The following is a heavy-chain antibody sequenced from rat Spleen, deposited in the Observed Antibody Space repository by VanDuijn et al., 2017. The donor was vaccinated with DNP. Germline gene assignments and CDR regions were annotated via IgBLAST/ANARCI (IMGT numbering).Heavy chain of an antibody. CDR1: GFIFSNAA. V-gene: IGHV5-29*01. D-gene: IGHD1-12*01. J-gene: IGHJ3*01. CDR2: INKDSSTI. CDR3: TRSDSYGFPY. Sequence: EVQLVESGGGPVQPGRSLKLSCVASGFIFSNAAMYWVRQAPGKGLEWIGQINKDSSTINYIPSLKGRFTISRDNAKNTLYIQMDSLRSEDTATYYCTRSDSYGFPYWGQGTLVTVSS.